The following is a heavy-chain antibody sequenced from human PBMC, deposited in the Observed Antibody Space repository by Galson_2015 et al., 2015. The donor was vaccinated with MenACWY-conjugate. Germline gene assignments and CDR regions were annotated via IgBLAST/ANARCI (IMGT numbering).Heavy chain of an antibody. J-gene: IGHJ4*02. CDR3: ARDFAGGFV. V-gene: IGHV4-59*01. CDR2: TGST. Sequence: TGSTKYNPSLKSRVTISLDTSKSQFSLKLTSVTAADTAVYYCARDFAGGFVWGQGTLVSVSS. D-gene: IGHD3-10*01.